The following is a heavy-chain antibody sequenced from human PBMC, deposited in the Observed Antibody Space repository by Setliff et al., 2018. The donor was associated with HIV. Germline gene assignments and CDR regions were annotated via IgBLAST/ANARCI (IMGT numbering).Heavy chain of an antibody. CDR3: ARGGLWSYKYYDVGWFDP. CDR1: GYSFSSYW. J-gene: IGHJ5*02. D-gene: IGHD1-26*01. Sequence: GESLKISCKGSGYSFSSYWIAWVRQMPGKGLEWMGIIYPGDSETRYSQSFQGQVTISADKSNSTDYLHFRLKASDTAMYYCARGGLWSYKYYDVGWFDPWGQGTLVTVSS. CDR2: IYPGDSET. V-gene: IGHV5-51*01.